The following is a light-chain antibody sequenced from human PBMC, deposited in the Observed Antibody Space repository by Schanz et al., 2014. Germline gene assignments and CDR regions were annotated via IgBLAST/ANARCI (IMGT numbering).Light chain of an antibody. CDR3: QQYNNWPRA. Sequence: EIVLTQSPGTLSLSPGERATLSCRASQSVSSSYLAWYQQKPGQAPSLLIYGASTRATGIPARFSGSGSGTEFTLTISSLQSEDFAVYYCQQYNNWPRAFGQGTKVEIK. CDR1: QSVSSSY. CDR2: GAS. J-gene: IGKJ1*01. V-gene: IGKV3-15*01.